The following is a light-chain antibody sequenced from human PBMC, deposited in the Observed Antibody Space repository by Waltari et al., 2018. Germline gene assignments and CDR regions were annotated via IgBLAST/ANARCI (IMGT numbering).Light chain of an antibody. Sequence: DVVMTQSQLSLPVTLGQPASIACSPSQSLVHSDGNTYLNWFHQRPGQSPRRLIYKVSNRDSGVPDRFSGSGSGTDFTLKISRVEAEDVGVYYCMQGTHWPWTFGQGTKVEIK. CDR2: KVS. CDR3: MQGTHWPWT. J-gene: IGKJ1*01. CDR1: QSLVHSDGNTY. V-gene: IGKV2-30*02.